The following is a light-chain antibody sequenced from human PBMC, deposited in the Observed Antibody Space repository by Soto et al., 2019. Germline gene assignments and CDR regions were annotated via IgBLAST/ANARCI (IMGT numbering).Light chain of an antibody. CDR3: QSYDSSLNGVI. Sequence: QSVLTQPPSVSGAPGQRVTISCTGSSSNIGAGYDVHWYQQLPGTAPKLLIYGNSKRPSGVPDRFSGSKSGTSASLAITGLQAEDEADYYCQSYDSSLNGVIFGGGTKVTVL. J-gene: IGLJ2*01. CDR1: SSNIGAGYD. CDR2: GNS. V-gene: IGLV1-40*01.